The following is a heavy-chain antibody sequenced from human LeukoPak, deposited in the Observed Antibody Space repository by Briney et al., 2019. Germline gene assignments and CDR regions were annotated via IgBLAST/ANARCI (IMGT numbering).Heavy chain of an antibody. V-gene: IGHV3-53*01. J-gene: IGHJ5*02. CDR2: IYSGGST. Sequence: GGSLRLSCAASGFTVSSNYMSWVRQAPGKGLEWVSVIYSGGSTYYADSVKGRFTISRDNSKNTLSLQMSSLRAEDTAVYYCAKSRVITGWFDPWGQGTLVTVSS. CDR3: AKSRVITGWFDP. D-gene: IGHD3-16*01. CDR1: GFTVSSNY.